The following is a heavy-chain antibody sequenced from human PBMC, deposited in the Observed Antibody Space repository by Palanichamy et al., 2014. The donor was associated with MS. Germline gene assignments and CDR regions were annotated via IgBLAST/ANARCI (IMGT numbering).Heavy chain of an antibody. Sequence: VHLQESGPGLVKPSQTLSLTCTVSGGSISSGDYHWSWIRQPPGKGLEWIGYIYHMGAATTTRPSRVELPFQWTRPTTSSPLRLNSVSDADTAVYYCARAVETTVTAYYYYYMDVWGTGTTVTVSS. CDR3: ARAVETTVTAYYYYYMDV. CDR1: GGSISSGDYH. J-gene: IGHJ6*03. V-gene: IGHV4-30-4*01. CDR2: IYHMGAA. D-gene: IGHD4-17*01.